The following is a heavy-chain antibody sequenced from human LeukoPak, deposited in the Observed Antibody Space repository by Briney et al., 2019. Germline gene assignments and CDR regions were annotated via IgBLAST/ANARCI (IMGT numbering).Heavy chain of an antibody. D-gene: IGHD6-6*01. CDR3: ARVIGSSRQAGWFDP. V-gene: IGHV4-38-2*02. CDR1: DYSISSGYY. J-gene: IGHJ5*02. CDR2: IYHSGSA. Sequence: PSETLSLTCTVSDYSISSGYYWGWIRQSPGKGLEWIGTIYHSGSAYYNPSLKSRVTISVDTSKNQFSLKLNSVTAADTAVYYCARVIGSSRQAGWFDPWGQGTLVTVSS.